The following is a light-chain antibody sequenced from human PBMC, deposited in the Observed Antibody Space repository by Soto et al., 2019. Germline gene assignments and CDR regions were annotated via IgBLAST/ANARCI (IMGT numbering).Light chain of an antibody. V-gene: IGKV2-30*02. CDR2: KVS. J-gene: IGKJ1*01. CDR1: QSLVHSDGTTY. CDR3: MQGTHWPQT. Sequence: DVVMTQSPLSLPVTLGQPASISCKSSQSLVHSDGTTYDLNWFQQRPGQSPRRLIYKVSYRDSGVPDRFSGSGSGTDFTLKISRVEAEDVGVYYCMQGTHWPQTFGQGTKVDIK.